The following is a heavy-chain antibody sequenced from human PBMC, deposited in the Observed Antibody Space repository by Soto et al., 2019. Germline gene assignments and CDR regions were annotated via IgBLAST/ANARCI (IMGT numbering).Heavy chain of an antibody. CDR1: GGSISSNLYY. J-gene: IGHJ4*02. V-gene: IGHV4-39*01. CDR2: IYYSGSA. CDR3: ARSGGNGDYYLLAAYD. D-gene: IGHD4-17*01. Sequence: QLQLQESGPGLVKPSETLSLTCAVSGGSISSNLYYWGWIRQSPGKALEWIASIYYSGSAYYNPSLKSRVTISVDTSKNQFSRRLKSVTAADTAVYYCARSGGNGDYYLLAAYDWGQGTLVTVSS.